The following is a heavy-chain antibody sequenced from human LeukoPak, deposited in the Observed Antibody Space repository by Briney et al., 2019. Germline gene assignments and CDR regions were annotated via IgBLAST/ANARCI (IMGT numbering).Heavy chain of an antibody. CDR1: GFTFSNYA. D-gene: IGHD3-22*01. CDR3: ASRNYYDSSGYYYYYFDY. V-gene: IGHV3-23*01. Sequence: PGGSLRLSCAASGFTFSNYAMSWVRQAPGKGLEWMSGISGSGTSTYYADSVKGRFTIPRDNSKNTLYLQMNSLRAEDTAVYYCASRNYYDSSGYYYYYFDYWGQGILVTVSS. J-gene: IGHJ4*02. CDR2: ISGSGTST.